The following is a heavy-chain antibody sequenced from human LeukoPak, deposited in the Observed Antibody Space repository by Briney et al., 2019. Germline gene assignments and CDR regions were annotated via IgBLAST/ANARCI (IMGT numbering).Heavy chain of an antibody. Sequence: GGSLRLSCAASGFTFSSYGMHWVRQAPGKGLEWVAVISYDGNNKYHADSVKGRFTISRDNSKNTLYLQLNSLRAEDTAGYFCAKSRIMGATCAEYFQHWGEGTLVSVSS. D-gene: IGHD1-26*01. CDR2: ISYDGNNK. CDR1: GFTFSSYG. CDR3: AKSRIMGATCAEYFQH. V-gene: IGHV3-30*18. J-gene: IGHJ1*01.